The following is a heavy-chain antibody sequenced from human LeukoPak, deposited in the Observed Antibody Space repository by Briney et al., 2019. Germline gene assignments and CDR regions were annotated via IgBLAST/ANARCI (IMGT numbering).Heavy chain of an antibody. Sequence: SQTLSLTCTVSGGSISSGSYYWSWIRQPAGKGLEWIGRIYTSGSTNYNPSLKSRVTISVDTSKNQFSLKLSSVTAADTALYYCARAPYCSGGSCYTDVFDYWGQGTLVTVSS. J-gene: IGHJ4*02. CDR1: GGSISSGSYY. D-gene: IGHD2-15*01. CDR2: IYTSGST. V-gene: IGHV4-61*02. CDR3: ARAPYCSGGSCYTDVFDY.